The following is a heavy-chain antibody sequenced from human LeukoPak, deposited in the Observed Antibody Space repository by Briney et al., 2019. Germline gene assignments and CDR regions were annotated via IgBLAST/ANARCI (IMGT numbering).Heavy chain of an antibody. D-gene: IGHD2-15*01. CDR3: VREGGGDIVVAFAFDI. CDR1: GFTFSTYE. J-gene: IGHJ3*02. V-gene: IGHV3-7*05. CDR2: INQDGSEK. Sequence: PGGSLRLSCAASGFTFSTYEMNWVRQAPGKGLEWVAHINQDGSEKYYVDSVKGRFTISRDNAKNSLYLQMNSLRAEDTAVYYCVREGGGDIVVAFAFDIWGQGTMVTVSS.